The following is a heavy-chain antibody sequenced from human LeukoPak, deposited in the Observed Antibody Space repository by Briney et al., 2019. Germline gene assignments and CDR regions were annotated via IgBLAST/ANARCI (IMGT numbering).Heavy chain of an antibody. CDR1: GFTVSSNY. Sequence: GGSLRLSCAASGFTVSSNYTSWVRQAPGKGLEWVSVIYSGGSTYYADSVKGRFTISRDNSKNTLYLQMNSLRAEDTAVYYCARVSPYYSVDYWGQGTLVTVSS. CDR3: ARVSPYYSVDY. V-gene: IGHV3-53*01. J-gene: IGHJ4*02. CDR2: IYSGGST. D-gene: IGHD3-22*01.